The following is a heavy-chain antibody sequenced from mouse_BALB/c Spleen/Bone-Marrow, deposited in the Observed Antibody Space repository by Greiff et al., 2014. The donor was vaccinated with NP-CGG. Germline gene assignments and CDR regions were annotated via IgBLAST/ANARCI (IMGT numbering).Heavy chain of an antibody. CDR1: GYTFSSYW. V-gene: IGHV1-9*01. Sequence: QVQLQQSGAELMKPGASVKISCKATGYTFSSYWIEWVKQRPGHGLEWIGEILPGSGSTNYNEGFKGKATFTADTSSNTAYMQLSSLTSEDSAVYYCAREDGLWYFDVWGAGTTVTVSS. D-gene: IGHD1-1*01. CDR2: ILPGSGST. CDR3: AREDGLWYFDV. J-gene: IGHJ1*01.